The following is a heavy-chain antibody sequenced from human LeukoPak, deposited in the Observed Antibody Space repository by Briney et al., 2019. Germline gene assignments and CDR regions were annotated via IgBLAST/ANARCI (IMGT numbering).Heavy chain of an antibody. D-gene: IGHD5-12*01. Sequence: SETLSLTCAVYGWSFSGYYWSWIRQPPGKGLEWIGEINHSGSTNYNPSLKSRATITVDTSKNQFSLKLSSVPAADTAVYYCARKAQKSLRPGMDVWGQATTVTVSS. CDR2: INHSGST. CDR3: ARKAQKSLRPGMDV. CDR1: GWSFSGYY. V-gene: IGHV4-34*01. J-gene: IGHJ6*02.